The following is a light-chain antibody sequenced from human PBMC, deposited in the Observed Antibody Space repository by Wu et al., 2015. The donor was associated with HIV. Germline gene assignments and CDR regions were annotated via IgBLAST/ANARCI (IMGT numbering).Light chain of an antibody. Sequence: EIVLTQSPVTLSLSPGERATLSCRASQSVDNYLAWYQQKPGQAPRLLIYDASNRATGIPARFSGSGSGTNFTLTISSLEPEDFAVYYCQQRSNWNTFGQGTRLEIK. CDR2: DAS. CDR1: QSVDNY. CDR3: QQRSNWNT. V-gene: IGKV3-11*01. J-gene: IGKJ5*01.